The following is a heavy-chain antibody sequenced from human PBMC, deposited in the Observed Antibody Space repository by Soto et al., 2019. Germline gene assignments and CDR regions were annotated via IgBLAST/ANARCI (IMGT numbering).Heavy chain of an antibody. D-gene: IGHD1-1*01. CDR3: ARVQLRNYDAFDI. CDR1: GFTFSSYS. Sequence: PGGSLRLSCAASGFTFSSYSMNWVRQAPGKGLEWVSYISSSSSTIYYADSVKGRFTISRDNAKNSLYLQMNSLRAEDTAVYYCARVQLRNYDAFDIWGQGTMVTVSS. J-gene: IGHJ3*02. V-gene: IGHV3-48*04. CDR2: ISSSSSTI.